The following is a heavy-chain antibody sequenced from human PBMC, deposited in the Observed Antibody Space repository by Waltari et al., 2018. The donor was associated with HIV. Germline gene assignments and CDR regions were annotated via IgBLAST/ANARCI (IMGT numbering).Heavy chain of an antibody. CDR1: GFTVSSNY. CDR2: IYSGGST. V-gene: IGHV3-53*01. Sequence: EVQLVESGGGLIQPGGSLRLSGAASGFTVSSNYMSWVSQVPGKGLEWVSVIYSGGSTYYADSVKGRFTISRDNSKNTLYLQMNSLRAEDTAVYYCARIHYYGSGSPGMDVWGQGTTVTVSS. D-gene: IGHD3-10*01. CDR3: ARIHYYGSGSPGMDV. J-gene: IGHJ6*02.